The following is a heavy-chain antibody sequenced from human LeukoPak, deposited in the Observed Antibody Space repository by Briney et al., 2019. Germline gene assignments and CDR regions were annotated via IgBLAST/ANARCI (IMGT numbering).Heavy chain of an antibody. D-gene: IGHD3-9*01. Sequence: GESLKISFKGSGXSFSTYCIAWVRQMPGKGLEWMGIIYPGDSDTRYSPSFQGQVTISADKSISTAYLQWSSLKASDTAMYYCARQSYDILTGYSEGAFDYWGQGSLVSVSS. V-gene: IGHV5-51*01. CDR1: GXSFSTYC. J-gene: IGHJ4*02. CDR3: ARQSYDILTGYSEGAFDY. CDR2: IYPGDSDT.